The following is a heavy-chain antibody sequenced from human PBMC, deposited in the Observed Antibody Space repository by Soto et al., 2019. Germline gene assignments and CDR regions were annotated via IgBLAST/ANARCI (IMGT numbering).Heavy chain of an antibody. D-gene: IGHD3-22*01. J-gene: IGHJ3*02. V-gene: IGHV1-3*01. CDR3: ARDKHYYDSSGYSGPAFDI. Sequence: ASVKVSCKASGYTFTSYAMHWVRQAPGQRLEWMGWINAGNGNTKYSQKFQGRVTITRDTSASTAYMELSSLRSEDTAAYYCARDKHYYDSSGYSGPAFDIWGQGTMVTVSS. CDR1: GYTFTSYA. CDR2: INAGNGNT.